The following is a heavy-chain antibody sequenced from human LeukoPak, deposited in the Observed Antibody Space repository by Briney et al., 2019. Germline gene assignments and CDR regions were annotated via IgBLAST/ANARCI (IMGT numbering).Heavy chain of an antibody. CDR1: GFTFSSYS. CDR2: IKQDGSGK. CDR3: ARVLYFYTLGYYFDY. Sequence: GGSLRLSCAASGFTFSSYSMNWVRQAPGKGLEWVANIKQDGSGKYYVDSVKGRFTISRDNAKNSLSLQMNSLRAEDTAVYYCARVLYFYTLGYYFDYWGQGTLVTVSS. J-gene: IGHJ4*02. V-gene: IGHV3-7*01. D-gene: IGHD3-10*01.